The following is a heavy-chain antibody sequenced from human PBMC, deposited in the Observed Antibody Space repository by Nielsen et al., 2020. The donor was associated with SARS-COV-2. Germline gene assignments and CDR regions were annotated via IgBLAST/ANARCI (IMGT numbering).Heavy chain of an antibody. CDR1: GGSISSYY. CDR3: ASRPLGSLSFGG. D-gene: IGHD6-6*01. J-gene: IGHJ4*02. CDR2: IYYSGST. Sequence: SETLSLTCTVSGGSISSYYWGWIRQPPGKGLEWIGSIYYSGSTYYNPSLKSRVTISVDTSKNQFSLKLSSVTAADTAVYYCASRPLGSLSFGGWGQGTLVTVSS. V-gene: IGHV4-39*01.